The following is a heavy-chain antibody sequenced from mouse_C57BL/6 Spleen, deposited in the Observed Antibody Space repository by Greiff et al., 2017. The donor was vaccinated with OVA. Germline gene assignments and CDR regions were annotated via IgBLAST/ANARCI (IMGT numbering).Heavy chain of an antibody. CDR1: GYTFTSYW. J-gene: IGHJ1*03. D-gene: IGHD1-1*01. V-gene: IGHV1-52*01. CDR3: ARRGITTVVEDYWYFDV. CDR2: IDPSDSET. Sequence: QVQLQQSGAELVRPGSSVKLSCKASGYTFTSYWMHWVKQRPIQGLEWIGNIDPSDSETHYNQKFKDKATLTVDKSSSTAYMQLSSLTSEDSAVYYCARRGITTVVEDYWYFDVWGTGTTVTVSS.